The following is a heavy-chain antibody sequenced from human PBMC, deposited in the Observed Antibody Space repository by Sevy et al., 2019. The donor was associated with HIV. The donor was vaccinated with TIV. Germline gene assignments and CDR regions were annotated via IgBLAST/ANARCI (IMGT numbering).Heavy chain of an antibody. CDR1: GFTFSDYA. CDR3: ARDRGEILSSAFDY. D-gene: IGHD3-16*01. Sequence: GGSLRLSCAASGFTFSDYAMHWVRQAPGKGLEWVAVISYDGRNNKYIADSVKGRFTISRDNSKNTLYLQMNRLRAEDSAIYYCARDRGEILSSAFDYWGQGTLVTVSS. J-gene: IGHJ4*02. V-gene: IGHV3-30*04. CDR2: ISYDGRNNK.